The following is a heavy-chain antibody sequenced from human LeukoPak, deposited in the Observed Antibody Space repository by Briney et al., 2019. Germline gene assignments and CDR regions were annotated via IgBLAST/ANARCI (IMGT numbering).Heavy chain of an antibody. J-gene: IGHJ6*03. CDR3: ARLTYGDYPYYYYYYMDV. CDR1: GGSISSSDYS. Sequence: PSETLSLTCTVSGGSISSSDYSWGWIRQPPGKGLEWIGAIYYSGSTYYNPSLKSRVTISVDTSKNQFSLKLSSVTAADTAVYHCARLTYGDYPYYYYYYMDVWGKGTTVTVSS. V-gene: IGHV4-39*07. CDR2: IYYSGST. D-gene: IGHD4-17*01.